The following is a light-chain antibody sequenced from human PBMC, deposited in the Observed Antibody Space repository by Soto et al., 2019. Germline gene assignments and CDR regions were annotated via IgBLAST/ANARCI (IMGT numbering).Light chain of an antibody. V-gene: IGKV2-28*01. CDR2: LGS. CDR1: QSLLHSNGYNY. CDR3: MQALQTPLP. Sequence: DIVMTQSPLSLPVTPGEPASISCRSSQSLLHSNGYNYLDWYLQKPGQSPQLLIYLGSNRASGVPDMFSGSGSGTDFTLKISRVEAEDVGVYYCMQALQTPLPFGGGTKVEIK. J-gene: IGKJ4*01.